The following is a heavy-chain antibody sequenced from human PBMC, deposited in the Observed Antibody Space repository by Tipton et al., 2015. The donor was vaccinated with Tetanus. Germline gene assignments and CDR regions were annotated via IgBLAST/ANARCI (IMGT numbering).Heavy chain of an antibody. D-gene: IGHD1-26*01. V-gene: IGHV4-61*01. Sequence: TLSLTCTVSGGSVSSSTYYWSWVRQPPGKGPEWIAYISYSGDTNYNPSLKSRVTILIDTSKNQFSLKVKSVTAVDTAVYYYARIPVGATLDSWGQGTLVTVSS. CDR1: GGSVSSSTYY. J-gene: IGHJ4*02. CDR3: ARIPVGATLDS. CDR2: ISYSGDT.